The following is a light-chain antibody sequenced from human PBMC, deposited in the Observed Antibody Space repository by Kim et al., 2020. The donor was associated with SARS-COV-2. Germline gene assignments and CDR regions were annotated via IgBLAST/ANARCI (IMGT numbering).Light chain of an antibody. J-gene: IGKJ1*01. CDR2: GAS. CDR3: QQYNSYSPT. V-gene: IGKV1-5*03. CDR1: QSISIW. Sequence: AFVGDRVTITCRASQSISIWLAWYQQKAGKAPKLLIYGASGLQSGVPSSFSGSGSGTEFTLTISNLQPDDFATYYCQQYNSYSPTFGQGTKVDIK.